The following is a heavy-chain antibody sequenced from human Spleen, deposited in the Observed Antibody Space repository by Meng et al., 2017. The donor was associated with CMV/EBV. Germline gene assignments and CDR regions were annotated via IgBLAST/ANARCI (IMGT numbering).Heavy chain of an antibody. CDR2: INHSGST. J-gene: IGHJ5*02. Sequence: SFSGYYWSWIRQPPGKGLEWIGEINHSGSTNYNPSLKSRVTISVDTSKNQFSLKLSSVTAADTAVYYCAGVVPAATDREGGNWFDPWGQGTLVTVSS. D-gene: IGHD2-2*01. V-gene: IGHV4-34*01. CDR3: AGVVPAATDREGGNWFDP. CDR1: SFSGYY.